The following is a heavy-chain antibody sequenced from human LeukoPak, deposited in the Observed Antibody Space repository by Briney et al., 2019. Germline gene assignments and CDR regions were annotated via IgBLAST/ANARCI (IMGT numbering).Heavy chain of an antibody. CDR2: INPNSGGT. CDR3: ARDKRSYYDFWSGSPNGFDP. CDR1: GYTFTGYY. D-gene: IGHD3-3*01. V-gene: IGHV1-2*06. Sequence: ASVKVSCKASGYTFTGYYMHWVRQAPGQGLEWMGRINPNSGGTNYAQKFQGRVTMTRDTSISTAYMELSRLRSDDTAVYYCARDKRSYYDFWSGSPNGFDPWGQGTLVTVSS. J-gene: IGHJ5*02.